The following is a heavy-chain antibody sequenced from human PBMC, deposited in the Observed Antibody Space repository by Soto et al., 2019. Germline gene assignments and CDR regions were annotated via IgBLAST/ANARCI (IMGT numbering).Heavy chain of an antibody. D-gene: IGHD3-22*01. V-gene: IGHV3-15*01. CDR3: TSGYYYESRAYYY. CDR1: GFIFSNAW. CDR2: IKSKTDGGTT. J-gene: IGHJ4*01. Sequence: GGSLRLSCAASGFIFSNAWMSWVRQAPGKGLEWVGRIKSKTDGGTTDYAAPVKGRFTITRDDSKNTLYLKMNSLKTEDTAVYYCTSGYYYESRAYYYWGHGTLVTVSS.